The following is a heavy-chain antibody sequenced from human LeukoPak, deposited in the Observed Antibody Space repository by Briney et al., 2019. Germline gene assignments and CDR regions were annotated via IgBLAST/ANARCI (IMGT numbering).Heavy chain of an antibody. CDR1: GGSISSGGYY. CDR3: ARDKGTEWASSYYDSSGYRGIFDY. D-gene: IGHD3-22*01. V-gene: IGHV4-31*03. CDR2: IYYSGST. J-gene: IGHJ4*02. Sequence: SETLSLTCTVSGGSISSGGYYWSWIRQHPGKGLEWIGYIYYSGSTYYNPSLKSRVTISVDTSKNQFSLKLSSVTAADTAVYYCARDKGTEWASSYYDSSGYRGIFDYWGQGTLVTVSS.